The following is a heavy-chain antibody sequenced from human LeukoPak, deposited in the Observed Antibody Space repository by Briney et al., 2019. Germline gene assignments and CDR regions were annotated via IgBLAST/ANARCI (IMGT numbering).Heavy chain of an antibody. V-gene: IGHV4-31*03. CDR2: IYYSGST. D-gene: IGHD6-6*01. CDR3: AGSAYSSSSAVVDY. J-gene: IGHJ4*02. Sequence: SQTLSLTCTVSGGSISSGGYYWSWIRQHPGKGLEWNGYIYYSGSTYYNPSLKSRVTISVDTSKNQFSLKLSSVTAADTAVYYCAGSAYSSSSAVVDYWGQGTLVTVSS. CDR1: GGSISSGGYY.